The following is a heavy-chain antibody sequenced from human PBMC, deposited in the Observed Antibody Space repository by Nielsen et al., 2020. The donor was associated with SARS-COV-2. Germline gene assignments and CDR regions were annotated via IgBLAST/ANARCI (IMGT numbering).Heavy chain of an antibody. CDR2: IYYSGST. CDR3: ARQRGREIVY. Sequence: SETLSLTCTVSGGSISSSSYYWGWIRQPPGKGLEWIGSIYYSGSTYYNPSLKSRVTISVDTSKNQFSLKLSSVTAADTGVYYCARQRGREIVYWGQGTLVTVSS. CDR1: GGSISSSSYY. D-gene: IGHD5-12*01. V-gene: IGHV4-39*01. J-gene: IGHJ4*02.